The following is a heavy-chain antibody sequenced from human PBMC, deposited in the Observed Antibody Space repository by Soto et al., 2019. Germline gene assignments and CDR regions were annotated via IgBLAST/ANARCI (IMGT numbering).Heavy chain of an antibody. Sequence: TGGSLRLSCAASGFTVSSNYMSWVRQAPGKGLEWVSVIYSGGSTYYADSVKGRFTISRDNAKNTLYLQMNGLRADDTAVYYCSRGRSPYYGYFDPWGPGTLVTVSS. CDR2: IYSGGST. D-gene: IGHD3-3*01. CDR3: SRGRSPYYGYFDP. J-gene: IGHJ5*02. CDR1: GFTVSSNY. V-gene: IGHV3-53*01.